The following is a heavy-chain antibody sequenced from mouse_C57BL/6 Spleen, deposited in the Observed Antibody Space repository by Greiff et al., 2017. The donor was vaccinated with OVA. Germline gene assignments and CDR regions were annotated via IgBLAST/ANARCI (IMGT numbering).Heavy chain of an antibody. Sequence: VKLVESGPGLVQPSQSLSITCTVSGFSLTSYGVHWVRQSPGKGLEWLGVIWSGGSTDYNAAFISRLSISKDNSKSQVFFKMNSLQADDTAIYYCARKYDYDRTGHYFDYWGQGTTLTVSS. CDR2: IWSGGST. J-gene: IGHJ2*01. D-gene: IGHD2-4*01. CDR3: ARKYDYDRTGHYFDY. V-gene: IGHV2-2*01. CDR1: GFSLTSYG.